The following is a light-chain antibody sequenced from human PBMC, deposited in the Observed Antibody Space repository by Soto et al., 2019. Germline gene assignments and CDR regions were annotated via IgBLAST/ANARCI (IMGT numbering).Light chain of an antibody. J-gene: IGLJ2*01. CDR3: SSYAGRFVV. V-gene: IGLV2-14*01. CDR1: SSDIGAHTY. CDR2: NVS. Sequence: QSALTQPASVSGSPGQSITISCTGTSSDIGAHTYVSWFQQHPGKVPKVIIYNVSTRPSGISDRFSGSKSGNTASLTISGLQAEDEADYYCSSYAGRFVVFGGGTKLTVL.